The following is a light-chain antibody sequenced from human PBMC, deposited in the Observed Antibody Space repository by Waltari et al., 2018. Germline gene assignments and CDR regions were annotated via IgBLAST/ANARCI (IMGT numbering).Light chain of an antibody. Sequence: QSALTQPASVSGSPGQSITISCTGTSSDVGTYNLVSWYQQHPGKAPKPMTYEVPNRPSWVSNRFSGSKSGNTAYLTISGLQAEDEAEYYCCSFAGSSTYYVFGTGTKVTVL. CDR1: SSDVGTYNL. J-gene: IGLJ1*01. V-gene: IGLV2-23*02. CDR3: CSFAGSSTYYV. CDR2: EVP.